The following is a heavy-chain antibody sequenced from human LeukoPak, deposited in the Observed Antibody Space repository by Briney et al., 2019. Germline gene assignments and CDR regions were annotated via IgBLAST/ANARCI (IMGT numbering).Heavy chain of an antibody. V-gene: IGHV4-59*11. D-gene: IGHD5-12*01. CDR3: ARVGYSGYDNRGSFDY. CDR1: GESISSHY. Sequence: SETLSLTCNVSGESISSHYWSWTRQSPGKGLEWIGYITNSGTTKFNPSLKSRVTISRDTSKNQISLRLSSVTAADTAVYYCARVGYSGYDNRGSFDYWGQGTLVTVSS. J-gene: IGHJ4*02. CDR2: ITNSGTT.